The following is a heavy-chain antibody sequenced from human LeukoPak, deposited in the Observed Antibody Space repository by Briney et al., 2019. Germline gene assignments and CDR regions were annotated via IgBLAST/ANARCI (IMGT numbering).Heavy chain of an antibody. Sequence: PSETLSLTCTVSGGSISSGSYYWSWIRQPAGKGLEWIGRIYTSGSTNYNPSLKSRVTISVDTSKTQFSLKLSSVTAADTAVYYCARDRQLGYCSGGSCYSHYFDYWGQGTLVTVSS. CDR2: IYTSGST. D-gene: IGHD2-15*01. CDR1: GGSISSGSYY. CDR3: ARDRQLGYCSGGSCYSHYFDY. V-gene: IGHV4-61*02. J-gene: IGHJ4*02.